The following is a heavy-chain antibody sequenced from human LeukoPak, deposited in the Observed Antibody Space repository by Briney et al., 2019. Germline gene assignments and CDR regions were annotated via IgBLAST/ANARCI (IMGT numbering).Heavy chain of an antibody. CDR3: AISHRSPVRNYFDY. Sequence: GGSLRLSCAASGFTFSSYAMSWVRQAPGKGLEWVSAISGSGGSTYYADSVKGRFTISRDNSKNTLYLQMNSLRAEDTAVYYCAISHRSPVRNYFDYWGQGTLVTVSS. CDR2: ISGSGGST. CDR1: GFTFSSYA. J-gene: IGHJ4*02. D-gene: IGHD3-10*01. V-gene: IGHV3-23*01.